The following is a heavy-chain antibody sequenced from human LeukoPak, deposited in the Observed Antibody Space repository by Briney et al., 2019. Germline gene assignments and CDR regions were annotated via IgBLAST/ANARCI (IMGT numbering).Heavy chain of an antibody. CDR2: INPNSGGT. J-gene: IGHJ6*03. V-gene: IGHV1-2*02. D-gene: IGHD3-22*01. Sequence: GASVKVSCKASGYTFTGYYMHWVRQAPGQGLEWMGWINPNSGGTNYAQKFQGRVTMTRDTSISTAYMELSRLRSDDTAVFYCARGAYYYDSSGYYYYYMDVWGKGTTVTVSS. CDR3: ARGAYYYDSSGYYYYYMDV. CDR1: GYTFTGYY.